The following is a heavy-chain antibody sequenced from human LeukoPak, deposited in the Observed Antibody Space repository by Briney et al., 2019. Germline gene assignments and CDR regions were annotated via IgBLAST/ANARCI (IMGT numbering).Heavy chain of an antibody. CDR2: IYTSGST. J-gene: IGHJ5*02. CDR3: ARDPATECSNGVCYKASWFDP. V-gene: IGHV4-61*02. D-gene: IGHD2-8*01. Sequence: SETLSLTCTVSGGSISSGSHYWSWIRQPAGKGLEWIGRIYTSGSTNYNPSLKSRVTISIDTSKNQFSLKLSSVTAADTAMYYCARDPATECSNGVCYKASWFDPWGQGTLVTVSS. CDR1: GGSISSGSHY.